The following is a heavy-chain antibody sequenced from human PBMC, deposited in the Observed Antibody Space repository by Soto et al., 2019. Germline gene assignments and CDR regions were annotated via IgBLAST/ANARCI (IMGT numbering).Heavy chain of an antibody. CDR1: GFVFSGYW. D-gene: IGHD3-3*01. CDR2: ISSDGSST. J-gene: IGHJ4*02. Sequence: EVQLVESGGGLVQPGKSLRLSCAASGFVFSGYWMDWVRQAPGKGLVWVSRISSDGSSTNYADSVKGRFTISRDNVKNPLYLQMNSLRAEDTAVYYCAREAPFATDLDYWGQGSLVTVSS. CDR3: AREAPFATDLDY. V-gene: IGHV3-74*01.